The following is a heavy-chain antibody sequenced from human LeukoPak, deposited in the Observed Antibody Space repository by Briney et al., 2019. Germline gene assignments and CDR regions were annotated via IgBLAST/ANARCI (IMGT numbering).Heavy chain of an antibody. D-gene: IGHD3-16*02. CDR1: GGAINSYW. V-gene: IGHV4-4*07. CDR2: IYTTGMT. J-gene: IGHJ4*02. Sequence: SETLSLTCSLSGGAINSYWWSWIWQPAGKGLEFIGRIYTTGMTNYNPSLKSRVSMSVDTSKNQFSLELRSVTAADTAVYFCARAGYTISSYRFDYWGQGALVTVSS. CDR3: ARAGYTISSYRFDY.